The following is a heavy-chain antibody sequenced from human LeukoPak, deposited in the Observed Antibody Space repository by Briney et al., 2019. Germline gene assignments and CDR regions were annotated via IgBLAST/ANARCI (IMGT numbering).Heavy chain of an antibody. V-gene: IGHV1-18*01. D-gene: IGHD2-2*01. CDR1: GYTFTSYG. CDR3: ARGKCSSTSCYWRDDY. J-gene: IGHJ4*02. CDR2: MSAYNGNT. Sequence: ASVTVSCKASGYTFTSYGISWVRQAPGQGGEWMGWMSAYNGNTNYAQTLQGRVTMTTDTSTSTAYMELRSLRSDDTAVYYCARGKCSSTSCYWRDDYWGQGTLVTVSS.